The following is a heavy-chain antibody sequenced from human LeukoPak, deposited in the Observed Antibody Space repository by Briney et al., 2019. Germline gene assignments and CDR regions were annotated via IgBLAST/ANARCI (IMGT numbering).Heavy chain of an antibody. J-gene: IGHJ4*02. V-gene: IGHV1-3*01. CDR3: ARDANHCTNGVCHYYFDY. D-gene: IGHD2-8*01. Sequence: ASVTVSCKASGYTFTSYGMHWVRQAPGQRLEWMGWRNAGNGNTRYSQKFQGRVTFSRDTSASTAYMELSSLSSEDTAVYYCARDANHCTNGVCHYYFDYWGQGTLVTVSS. CDR2: RNAGNGNT. CDR1: GYTFTSYG.